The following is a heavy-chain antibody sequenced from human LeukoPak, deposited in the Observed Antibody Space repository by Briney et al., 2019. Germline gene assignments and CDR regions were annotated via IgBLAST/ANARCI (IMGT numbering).Heavy chain of an antibody. CDR3: AKGPTVTSFDY. J-gene: IGHJ4*02. V-gene: IGHV3-30*18. Sequence: GGSLRLSCAASGFTFSSYGMHWVRQAPGKGLEWVAVISYDGSNKYYADSVKGRFTTSRDNSKNTLYLQMNSLRAEDTAVYYCAKGPTVTSFDYWGQGTLVTVSS. CDR1: GFTFSSYG. CDR2: ISYDGSNK. D-gene: IGHD4-17*01.